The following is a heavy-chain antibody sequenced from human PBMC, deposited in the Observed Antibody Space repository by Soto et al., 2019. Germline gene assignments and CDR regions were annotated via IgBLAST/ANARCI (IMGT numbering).Heavy chain of an antibody. CDR2: INHVGIT. J-gene: IGHJ4*02. D-gene: IGHD3-3*01. CDR3: ARAHDFWGGRQQPIDS. V-gene: IGHV4-34*01. Sequence: SETLSLTCAVSCGSFRGFYWTWIRQSPGKGLEWLGDINHVGITNYNPSLKSRVSIPVDTPKSQFSPKLSSVTAADTAVYYCARAHDFWGGRQQPIDSWGQRTLVTVS. CDR1: CGSFRGFY.